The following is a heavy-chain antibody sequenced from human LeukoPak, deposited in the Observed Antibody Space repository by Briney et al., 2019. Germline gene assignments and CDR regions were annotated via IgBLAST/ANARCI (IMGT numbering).Heavy chain of an antibody. Sequence: PSQTLSLTCTVSGASISSDDYYWSWIRQPPGKGLKWIAYTHYSGSSFYNPSFKSRITISVDTSKNQFSLRLSSVTAADTAVYYCAREGRDFWSGSRGWFDPWGQGTLVTVSS. CDR1: GASISSDDYY. J-gene: IGHJ5*02. V-gene: IGHV4-30-4*01. CDR2: THYSGSS. D-gene: IGHD3-3*01. CDR3: AREGRDFWSGSRGWFDP.